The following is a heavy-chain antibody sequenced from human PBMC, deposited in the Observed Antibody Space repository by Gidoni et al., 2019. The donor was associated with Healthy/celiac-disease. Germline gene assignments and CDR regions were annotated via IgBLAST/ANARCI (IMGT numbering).Heavy chain of an antibody. CDR3: ARGGGWQQLVRGWFDP. D-gene: IGHD6-13*01. CDR1: GFTFSSYG. V-gene: IGHV3-33*01. Sequence: QVQLVESGGGVVQPGRSLRLSCAASGFTFSSYGMTWVAVIWYDGSNKYYADSVKGRFTISRDNSKNTLYLQMNSLRAEDTAVYYCARGGGWQQLVRGWFDPWGQGTLVTVSS. CDR2: IWYDGSNK. J-gene: IGHJ5*02.